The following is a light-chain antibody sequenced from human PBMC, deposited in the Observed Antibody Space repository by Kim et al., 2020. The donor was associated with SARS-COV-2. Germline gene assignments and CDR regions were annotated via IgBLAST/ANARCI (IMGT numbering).Light chain of an antibody. CDR2: DVN. Sequence: GQSLPISCTGTSSNIGSYNYVSWHQQHPGKAPKLMIYDVNKRPSGISSRFSGSKSGSAASLTISGLQAEDEADYYCSSFTTRSTLVFGGGTKVTVL. J-gene: IGLJ3*02. V-gene: IGLV2-14*03. CDR1: SSNIGSYNY. CDR3: SSFTTRSTLV.